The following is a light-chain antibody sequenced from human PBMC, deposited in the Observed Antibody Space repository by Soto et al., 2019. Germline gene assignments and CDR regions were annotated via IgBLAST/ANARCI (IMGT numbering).Light chain of an antibody. CDR3: QHYNNWPPYT. CDR1: QSVSSN. CDR2: GAS. J-gene: IGKJ2*01. V-gene: IGKV3-15*01. Sequence: EVVMTQSPATLSVSPGERATLSCRASQSVSSNLVWYQQKPGQAPRLLIYGASTRATGIPARFSGSGSGTESTLTISSLQSEDFAVYYCQHYNNWPPYTFGQGTKLEIK.